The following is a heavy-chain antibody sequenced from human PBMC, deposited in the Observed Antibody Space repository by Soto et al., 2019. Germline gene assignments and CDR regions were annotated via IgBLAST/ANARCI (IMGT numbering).Heavy chain of an antibody. V-gene: IGHV4-30-4*01. J-gene: IGHJ6*02. Sequence: SETLSLTCPVSGGSISSGYYYWSWIRQPPGKGLEWIGYIYYSGSTYYNPSLKSRVTISVDTSKNQFPLKLSSVTAADTAVYYCARAPGYYYDSSGYYPTYYYYYGMDVWGQGTTVTVSS. D-gene: IGHD3-22*01. CDR3: ARAPGYYYDSSGYYPTYYYYYGMDV. CDR1: GGSISSGYYY. CDR2: IYYSGST.